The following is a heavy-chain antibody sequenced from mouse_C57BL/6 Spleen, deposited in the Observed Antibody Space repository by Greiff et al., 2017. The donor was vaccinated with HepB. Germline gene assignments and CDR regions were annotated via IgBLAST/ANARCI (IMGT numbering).Heavy chain of an antibody. CDR3: TTGLFDY. CDR1: GFTFSNYW. Sequence: EVKVEESGGGLVQPGGSMKLSCVASGFTFSNYWMNWVRQSPEKGLEWVAQIRLKSDNYATHYAESVKGRFTISRDDSKSSVYLQMNNLRAEDTGMYYCTTGLFDYWGQGTTLTVSS. J-gene: IGHJ2*01. V-gene: IGHV6-3*01. CDR2: IRLKSDNYAT. D-gene: IGHD4-1*01.